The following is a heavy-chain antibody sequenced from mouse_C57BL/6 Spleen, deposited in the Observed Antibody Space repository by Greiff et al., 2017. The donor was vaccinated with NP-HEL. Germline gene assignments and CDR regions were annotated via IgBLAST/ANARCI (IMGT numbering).Heavy chain of an antibody. CDR1: GFTFSDYG. V-gene: IGHV5-17*01. Sequence: EVQLVESGGGLVKPGGSLKLSCAASGFTFSDYGMHWVRQAPEKGLEWVAYINSGSSTIYYADTVKGRFPIARDNAKNTLFLQMTSLRSEDTAMYYCARTGYYAMDYWGQGTSVTVSS. CDR3: ARTGYYAMDY. CDR2: INSGSSTI. J-gene: IGHJ4*01.